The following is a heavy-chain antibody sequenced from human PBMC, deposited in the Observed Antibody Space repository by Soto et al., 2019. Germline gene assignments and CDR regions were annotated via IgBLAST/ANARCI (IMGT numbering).Heavy chain of an antibody. CDR3: ARTYPSTARDFDY. CDR1: GFTFSNYW. D-gene: IGHD6-6*01. V-gene: IGHV3-7*05. J-gene: IGHJ4*02. Sequence: EVQLVESGGGLVQPGGSLRLSCAASGFTFSNYWMSWVRQAPGKGLEWVANIKQDGSDKHYVDSVKGRFTISRDNADNSLYLQMNNLRAEDTAVYYCARTYPSTARDFDYWGQGTLVTVSS. CDR2: IKQDGSDK.